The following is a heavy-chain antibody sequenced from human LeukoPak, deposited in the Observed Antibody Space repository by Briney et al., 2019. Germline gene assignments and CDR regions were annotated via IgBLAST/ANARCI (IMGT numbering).Heavy chain of an antibody. Sequence: SETLPLTCTVSGGSIISNDYYWGWIRQPPGKGLECIGGMHHSGNSYQNPSLKSRVTISVDTSKQQFSLKLSSVSAADTAVYYCARYSATYGYFDPWRQGTLVTVSS. CDR3: ARYSATYGYFDP. CDR2: MHHSGNS. V-gene: IGHV4-39*01. J-gene: IGHJ5*02. CDR1: GGSIISNDYY. D-gene: IGHD1-26*01.